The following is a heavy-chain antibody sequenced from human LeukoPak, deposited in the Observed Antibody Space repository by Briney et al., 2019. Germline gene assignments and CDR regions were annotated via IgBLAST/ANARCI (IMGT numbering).Heavy chain of an antibody. Sequence: PGRSLRLSCAASGFTFSSYAMHWVRQAPGKGLEWVAVISYDGSNKYYADSVKGRFTISRDNAKNTLYLQMNSLRAEDTAVYYCARALTYSSSWYVLIYWRNSTGAFDIWGQGTMVTVSS. J-gene: IGHJ3*02. CDR1: GFTFSSYA. CDR2: ISYDGSNK. V-gene: IGHV3-30*04. CDR3: ARALTYSSSWYVLIYWRNSTGAFDI. D-gene: IGHD6-13*01.